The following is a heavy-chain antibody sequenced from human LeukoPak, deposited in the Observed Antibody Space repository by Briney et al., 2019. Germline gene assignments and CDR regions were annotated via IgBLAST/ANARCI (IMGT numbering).Heavy chain of an antibody. V-gene: IGHV4-61*01. CDR3: ARHLPQAGPLGLFDWH. CDR1: GGSITSGTYY. D-gene: IGHD3-9*01. Sequence: KSSETLSLTCTVSGGSITSGTYYWTWIRQPPGKGLEWIGYIYYSGSTNYNPSLKSRVTISVDTSKNQFSLKLSSVTAADTAVYYCARHLPQAGPLGLFDWHGGQGTLVTVSS. J-gene: IGHJ4*02. CDR2: IYYSGST.